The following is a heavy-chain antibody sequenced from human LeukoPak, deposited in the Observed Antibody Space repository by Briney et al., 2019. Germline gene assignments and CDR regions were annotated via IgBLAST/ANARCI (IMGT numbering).Heavy chain of an antibody. CDR2: MTPKSGNT. Sequence: GASVKVSCKASGYTFTSYDINWVGQATGQGREWVGWMTPKSGNTGYAQKFQGRVTMTRGTSTGTAYMELSSLRSEDTAVYFCARNLYGTGEFDYWGQGTLVTVSS. J-gene: IGHJ4*02. CDR1: GYTFTSYD. V-gene: IGHV1-8*01. CDR3: ARNLYGTGEFDY. D-gene: IGHD7-27*01.